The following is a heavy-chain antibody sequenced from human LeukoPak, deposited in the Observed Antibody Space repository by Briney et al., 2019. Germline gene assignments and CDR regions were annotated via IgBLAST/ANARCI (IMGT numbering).Heavy chain of an antibody. CDR3: AREPYYYDSGGKNWFDP. CDR2: INHSGST. Sequence: PSETLSLTCAVYGGSFSGYYWSWIRQPPGKGLEWIGEINHSGSTNYNPSLKSRVTISVDTSKNQFSLKLSSVTAADTAVYYCAREPYYYDSGGKNWFDPWGQGTLVTVSS. D-gene: IGHD3-22*01. V-gene: IGHV4-34*01. J-gene: IGHJ5*02. CDR1: GGSFSGYY.